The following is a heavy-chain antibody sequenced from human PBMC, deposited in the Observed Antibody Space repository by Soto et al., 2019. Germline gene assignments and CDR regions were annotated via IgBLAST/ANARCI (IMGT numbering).Heavy chain of an antibody. D-gene: IGHD3-3*01. CDR3: VRDGADGGFLEWLRYYYYMDV. J-gene: IGHJ6*03. CDR2: IWYDGSNK. V-gene: IGHV3-33*01. CDR1: GFTFISYG. Sequence: GGSLRLSCAASGFTFISYGMHWVRQAPGKGLEWVAVIWYDGSNKYYADSVKGRFTISRDNSKNTLYLQMNSLRAEDKAVYYCVRDGADGGFLEWLRYYYYMDVWGKGTTVTVSS.